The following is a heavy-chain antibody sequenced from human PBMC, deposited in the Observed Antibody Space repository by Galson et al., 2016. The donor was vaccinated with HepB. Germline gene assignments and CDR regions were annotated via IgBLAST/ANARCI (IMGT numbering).Heavy chain of an antibody. CDR1: GFAFAEYA. D-gene: IGHD5-12*01. J-gene: IGHJ4*02. Sequence: SLRLSCAASGFAFAEYAMTWFRQAPGKGLEWVGFIKSRSYGGTTEYAASVRGRFIISRDDSKSIAYLQMNSLKSEDTAVYHCSEGGYSGYGWGQGTLVTVSA. CDR2: IKSRSYGGTT. V-gene: IGHV3-49*03. CDR3: SEGGYSGYG.